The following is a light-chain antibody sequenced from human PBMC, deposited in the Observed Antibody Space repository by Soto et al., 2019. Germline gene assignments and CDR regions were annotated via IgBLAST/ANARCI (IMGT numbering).Light chain of an antibody. CDR3: AAWDESLNGQV. Sequence: QSVLTQPPSVSGTPGQSVTISCSGSSCNIGGQTVSWYQQLPGTAPNLLIYSGHQRPSGVPDRFSASKSGSSASLAISGLQSEDEGDYYCAAWDESLNGQVFGGGTKLTVL. CDR2: SGH. CDR1: SCNIGGQT. J-gene: IGLJ3*02. V-gene: IGLV1-44*01.